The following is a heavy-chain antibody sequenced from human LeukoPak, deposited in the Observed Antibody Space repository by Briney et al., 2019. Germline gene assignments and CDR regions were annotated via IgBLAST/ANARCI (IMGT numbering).Heavy chain of an antibody. D-gene: IGHD3-22*01. CDR3: ARDRDYYDSSGYTYAFDI. Sequence: SETLSLTCTVSGGSISSYYWSWLRQPAGKGLEWIGRIYTSGSTNYNPSLKSRVTMSVDTSKNQFSLKLSSVTAADTAVYYCARDRDYYDSSGYTYAFDIWGQGTMVTVSS. J-gene: IGHJ3*02. V-gene: IGHV4-4*07. CDR1: GGSISSYY. CDR2: IYTSGST.